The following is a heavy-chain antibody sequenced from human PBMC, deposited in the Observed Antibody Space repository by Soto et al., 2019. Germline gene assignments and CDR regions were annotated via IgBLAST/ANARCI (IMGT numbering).Heavy chain of an antibody. V-gene: IGHV3-23*01. D-gene: IGHD6-6*01. CDR1: GFSFISHP. J-gene: IGHJ3*02. CDR2: ISDSGGLT. Sequence: PWGSLRLSCAASGFSFISHPIIFFRHSPDRGLEWVSGISDSGGLTYNADSVKGRFTISRDNSKNTLYLQMNSLRAEDTALYYCARRAFGSSRSFDIWGQGTMVTVSS. CDR3: ARRAFGSSRSFDI.